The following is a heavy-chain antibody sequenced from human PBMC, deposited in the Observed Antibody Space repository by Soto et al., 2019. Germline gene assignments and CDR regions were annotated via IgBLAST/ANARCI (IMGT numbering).Heavy chain of an antibody. V-gene: IGHV5-51*01. CDR2: IYPGDSDT. CDR3: ARRVGYCSSTRCYVDY. Sequence: GESLKISCKGSGYSFTSYWIGWVRQMPGKGLEWMGIIYPGDSDTRYSPSFQGQVTISADKSISTAYLQWSSLKASDTAMYYCARRVGYCSSTRCYVDYWGQGTLVTVSS. D-gene: IGHD2-2*01. CDR1: GYSFTSYW. J-gene: IGHJ4*02.